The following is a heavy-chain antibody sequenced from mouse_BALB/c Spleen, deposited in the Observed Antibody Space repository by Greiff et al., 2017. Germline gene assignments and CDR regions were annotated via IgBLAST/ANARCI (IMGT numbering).Heavy chain of an antibody. CDR3: AISTYYFDY. J-gene: IGHJ2*01. CDR1: GFTFSSYA. CDR2: ISSGGST. Sequence: EVKLVESGGGLVKPGGSLKLSCAASGFTFSSYAMSWVRQTPEKRLEWVASISSGGSTYYPDSVKGRFTISRDNARNLLYLQMSSLRSEDTAMYYCAISTYYFDYWGQGTTLTVSS. V-gene: IGHV5-6-5*01. D-gene: IGHD5-1*01.